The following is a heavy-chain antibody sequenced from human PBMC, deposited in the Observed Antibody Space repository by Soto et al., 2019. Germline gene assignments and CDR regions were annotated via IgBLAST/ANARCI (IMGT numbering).Heavy chain of an antibody. Sequence: QVQLQESGPGLVKPSGTLFLTCAVSSGSISSSNWWSWVRQPPGKGLEWIGEIYHSGSTNYNPSLKSRVTISVDKSKNQFSLKLSSVTAADTAVYYCARISGSIAAAGTFDYWGQGTLVTVSS. V-gene: IGHV4-4*02. CDR2: IYHSGST. J-gene: IGHJ4*02. CDR1: SGSISSSNW. CDR3: ARISGSIAAAGTFDY. D-gene: IGHD6-13*01.